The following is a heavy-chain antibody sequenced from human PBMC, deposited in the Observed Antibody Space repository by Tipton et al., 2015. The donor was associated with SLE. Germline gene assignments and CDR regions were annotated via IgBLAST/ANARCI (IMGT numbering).Heavy chain of an antibody. CDR2: INHSGST. CDR3: ARGSTSKSAFDI. J-gene: IGHJ3*02. Sequence: TLSLTCAVYGGSFSGYYWSWIRQPPGKGLEWIGGINHSGSTNYNPSLKSRVTISVDTSKNQFSLKLSSVTAADTAVYYCARGSTSKSAFDIWGQGTMVTVSS. V-gene: IGHV4-34*01. D-gene: IGHD2-2*01. CDR1: GGSFSGYY.